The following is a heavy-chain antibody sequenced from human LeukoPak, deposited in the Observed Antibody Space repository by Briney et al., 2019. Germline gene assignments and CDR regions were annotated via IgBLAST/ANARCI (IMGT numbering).Heavy chain of an antibody. Sequence: SETLSLTCTVSGGSIGSYYWSWIRQPPGKGLEWIGYIYYSGSTNYNPSLKSRVTISVDTSKNQFSLKLSSVTAADTAVYYCARYYYDSSGYYYRTFDYWGQGTLVTVSS. CDR1: GGSIGSYY. J-gene: IGHJ4*02. D-gene: IGHD3-22*01. V-gene: IGHV4-59*01. CDR2: IYYSGST. CDR3: ARYYYDSSGYYYRTFDY.